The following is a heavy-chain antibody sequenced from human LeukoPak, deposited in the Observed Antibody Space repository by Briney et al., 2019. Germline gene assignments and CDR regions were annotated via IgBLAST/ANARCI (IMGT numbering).Heavy chain of an antibody. CDR1: GGSISSSSYY. CDR2: IYYSGST. Sequence: SETLSLTCTVSGGSISSSSYYWGWIRQPPGKGLEWIGSIYYSGSTYYTPSLKSRVTISVDTSKNQFSLKLSSVTAADTAVYYCARRGGWYPDYFDYWGQGTLVTVSS. D-gene: IGHD6-19*01. CDR3: ARRGGWYPDYFDY. J-gene: IGHJ4*02. V-gene: IGHV4-39*01.